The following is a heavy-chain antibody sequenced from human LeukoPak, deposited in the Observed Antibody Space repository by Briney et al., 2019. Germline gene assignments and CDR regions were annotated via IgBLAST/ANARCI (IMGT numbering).Heavy chain of an antibody. CDR2: IGAHNGNT. CDR1: GYTLTSYC. Sequence: ASVKVSRKASGYTLTSYCISGVRGAPGQGLKGMVGIGAHNGNTNYAQPLQGRVTMTTDTSTSTAYMELRSLRSDDTAVYYWARVPLVHNQGGEGFGELLWNYFDYWGQGTLVTVPS. CDR3: ARVPLVHNQGGEGFGELLWNYFDY. V-gene: IGHV1-18*01. J-gene: IGHJ4*02. D-gene: IGHD3-10*01.